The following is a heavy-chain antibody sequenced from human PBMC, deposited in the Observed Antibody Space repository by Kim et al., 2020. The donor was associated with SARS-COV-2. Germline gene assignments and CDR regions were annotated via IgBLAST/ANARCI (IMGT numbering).Heavy chain of an antibody. Sequence: GGSLRLSCAASGFTFSSYGMHWVRQAPGKGLEWVAVISYDGSNKYYADSVKGRFTISRDNSKNTLYLQMNSLRAEDTAVYYCARDLKTYGSGSNYYGMDV. V-gene: IGHV3-33*05. CDR3: ARDLKTYGSGSNYYGMDV. CDR1: GFTFSSYG. J-gene: IGHJ6*01. CDR2: ISYDGSNK. D-gene: IGHD3-10*01.